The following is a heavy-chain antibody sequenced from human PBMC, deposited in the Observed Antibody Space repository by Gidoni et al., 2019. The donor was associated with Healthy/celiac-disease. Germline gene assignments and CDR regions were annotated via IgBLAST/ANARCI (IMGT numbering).Heavy chain of an antibody. V-gene: IGHV3-9*01. J-gene: IGHJ6*02. CDR2: ISWNSGSI. Sequence: EVQLVESGGGLVQPGRSLRLSCAASGFTFDDYAMHWVRQAPGKGLEWVSGISWNSGSIGYADSVKGRFTISRDNAKNSLYLQMNSLRAEDTALYYCAKDKLRYFDWSGPLDVWGQGTTVTVSS. D-gene: IGHD3-9*01. CDR3: AKDKLRYFDWSGPLDV. CDR1: GFTFDDYA.